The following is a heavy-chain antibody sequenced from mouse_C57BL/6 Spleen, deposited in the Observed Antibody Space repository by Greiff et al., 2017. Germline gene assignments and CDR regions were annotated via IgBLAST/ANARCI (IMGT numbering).Heavy chain of an antibody. CDR1: GFSLTSYA. J-gene: IGHJ4*01. D-gene: IGHD2-1*01. CDR3: AILLDRSRDY. V-gene: IGHV2-9-1*01. Sequence: VQRVESGPGLVAPSQSLSITCTFSGFSLTSYAISWVRQPPGKGLEWLGVIWTGGGTNYNSALKSRLSISKDNSKSQVCLKMNSLQTDDTARYYCAILLDRSRDYWGQGTSVTVSS. CDR2: IWTGGGT.